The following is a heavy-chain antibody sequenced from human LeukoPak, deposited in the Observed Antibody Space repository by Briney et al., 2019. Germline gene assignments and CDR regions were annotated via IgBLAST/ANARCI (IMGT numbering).Heavy chain of an antibody. V-gene: IGHV3-21*01. CDR2: IRSSSSYI. CDR3: ARVEYQLLYRDYYYYMDV. Sequence: GGSLRLSCAASGFTFSSYSMNWVRQAPGKGLEWVSSIRSSSSYIYYADSVKGRFTISRDNAKNSLYLQMNSLRAEDTAVYYCARVEYQLLYRDYYYYMDVWGKGTTVTVSS. CDR1: GFTFSSYS. J-gene: IGHJ6*03. D-gene: IGHD2-2*02.